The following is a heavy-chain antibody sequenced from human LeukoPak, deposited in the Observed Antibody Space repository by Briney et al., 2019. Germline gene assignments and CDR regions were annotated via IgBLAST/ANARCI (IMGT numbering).Heavy chain of an antibody. V-gene: IGHV3-21*01. CDR1: GFTFSRSS. J-gene: IGHJ4*02. CDR2: ISTTSYI. D-gene: IGHD5-18*01. CDR3: ARLRGYSYGYGDY. Sequence: GGSLRLSCAASGFTFSRSSMSWVRQAPGKGLEWVSSISTTSYIYYADSVKGRFTISRDNTKNSLYLQMVSLRAEDTAVYYCARLRGYSYGYGDYWGQGTLVTVSS.